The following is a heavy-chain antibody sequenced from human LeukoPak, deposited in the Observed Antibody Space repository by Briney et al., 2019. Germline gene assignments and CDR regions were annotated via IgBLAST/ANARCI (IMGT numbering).Heavy chain of an antibody. CDR3: AKDIIAAGPFDY. CDR2: INHSGST. CDR1: GGSFSGYY. D-gene: IGHD6-25*01. V-gene: IGHV4-34*01. Sequence: PSETLSLTCAVYGGSFSGYYWSWIRQPPGKGLEWIGEINHSGSTNYNPSLKSRVTISVDTSKNQFSLKLSSVTAADTAVYYCAKDIIAAGPFDYWGLGTLVTVSS. J-gene: IGHJ4*02.